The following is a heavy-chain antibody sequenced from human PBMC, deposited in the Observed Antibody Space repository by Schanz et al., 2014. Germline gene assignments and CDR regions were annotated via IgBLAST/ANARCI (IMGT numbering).Heavy chain of an antibody. D-gene: IGHD4-4*01. CDR3: AKDRQTTVNRVGYYYGMDV. J-gene: IGHJ6*02. Sequence: QVQLVESGGGLVKPGGSLRLSCAASGFIFNDYYMNWIRQAPGKGLEWLSYISRDGTTSYYADSVKGRFTISRDNTKNTISLQMTSLTADDTAVYYCAKDRQTTVNRVGYYYGMDVWGQGTTVTVSS. CDR1: GFIFNDYY. CDR2: ISRDGTTS. V-gene: IGHV3-11*04.